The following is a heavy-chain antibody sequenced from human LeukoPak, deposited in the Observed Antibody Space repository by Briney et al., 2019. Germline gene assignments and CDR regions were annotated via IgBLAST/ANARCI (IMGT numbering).Heavy chain of an antibody. CDR3: ASGYSYGYSVDY. D-gene: IGHD5-18*01. CDR1: GFTFSDYY. V-gene: IGHV3-11*01. Sequence: PGGSLRLSCAASGFTFSDYYMSWIRQAPGKGLEWVSYIRSSGSTIYYADSVKGRFTISRDNAKNSLYLQMNSLRAEDTAVYYCASGYSYGYSVDYWGQGTLVTVSS. CDR2: IRSSGSTI. J-gene: IGHJ4*02.